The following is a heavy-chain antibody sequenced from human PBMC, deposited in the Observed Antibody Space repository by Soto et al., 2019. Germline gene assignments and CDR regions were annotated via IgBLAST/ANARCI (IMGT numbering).Heavy chain of an antibody. Sequence: PSETLSLTCAVSGGSISSSSYYWGWIRQPPGKGLEWIGSIYYSGSTYYNPSLKSRVTISVDTSKNQFSLKLSSVTAADTAVYYCARSTTFDYGSGSYYALDSWGQGTLVTVSS. J-gene: IGHJ4*02. CDR2: IYYSGST. D-gene: IGHD3-10*01. CDR3: ARSTTFDYGSGSYYALDS. V-gene: IGHV4-39*01. CDR1: GGSISSSSYY.